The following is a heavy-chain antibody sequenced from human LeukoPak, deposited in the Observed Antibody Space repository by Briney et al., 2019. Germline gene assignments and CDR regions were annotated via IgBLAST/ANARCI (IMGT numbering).Heavy chain of an antibody. CDR3: ARDRYSSGSFTTWFDP. J-gene: IGHJ5*02. Sequence: ASVKVSCEASGYTLTSYGINWMRQAPGQGLEWMGRIIPILGIANYAQKFQGRVTITADKSTSTAYMELSSLRSEDTAVYYCARDRYSSGSFTTWFDPWGQGTLVTVSS. CDR2: IIPILGIA. V-gene: IGHV1-69*04. D-gene: IGHD6-19*01. CDR1: GYTLTSYG.